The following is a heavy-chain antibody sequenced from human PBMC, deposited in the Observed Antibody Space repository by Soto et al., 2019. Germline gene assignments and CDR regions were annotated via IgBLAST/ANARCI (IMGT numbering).Heavy chain of an antibody. CDR1: GFTFSKHA. J-gene: IGHJ6*01. CDR3: ARMASFYCSGGSCYPTYGMDV. V-gene: IGHV3-30-3*01. Sequence: QVQLVESGGGVVQPGRSLRLSCAASGFTFSKHAMHWVSQAPGKGLEWVAVISSDGSNKYYADSVKGRFTISRDNSKNTLYLQMNSLRAEDTAVCYCARMASFYCSGGSCYPTYGMDVWGQGTTVTVSS. CDR2: ISSDGSNK. D-gene: IGHD2-15*01.